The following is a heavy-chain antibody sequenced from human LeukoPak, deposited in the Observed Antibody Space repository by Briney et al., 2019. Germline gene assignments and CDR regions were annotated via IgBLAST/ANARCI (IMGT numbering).Heavy chain of an antibody. D-gene: IGHD6-13*01. CDR1: GGSISSYY. J-gene: IGHJ1*01. V-gene: IGHV4-4*07. Sequence: SETQSLTCTVSGGSISSYYWSWIRQPAGKGLEWIGRIYTSGSTNYNPSLKSRVTMSVDTSKNQFSLKLSSVTAADTAVYHCARGAWYSSSWYQLQHWGQGTLVTVSS. CDR3: ARGAWYSSSWYQLQH. CDR2: IYTSGST.